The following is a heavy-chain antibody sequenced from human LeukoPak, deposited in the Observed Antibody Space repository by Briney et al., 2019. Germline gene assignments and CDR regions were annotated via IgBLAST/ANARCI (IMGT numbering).Heavy chain of an antibody. CDR3: AREGPRGNSQFDY. D-gene: IGHD2/OR15-2a*01. V-gene: IGHV3-33*01. Sequence: GGSVRLSCAASGVTFSSDGIHWVRQAPGKGLEWVGIIWYDGSNKYYADSVKGRLTISRDNSKNTLYLQMNSLRAEDTAVYYCAREGPRGNSQFDYWGQGTLVTVSS. CDR2: IWYDGSNK. J-gene: IGHJ4*02. CDR1: GVTFSSDG.